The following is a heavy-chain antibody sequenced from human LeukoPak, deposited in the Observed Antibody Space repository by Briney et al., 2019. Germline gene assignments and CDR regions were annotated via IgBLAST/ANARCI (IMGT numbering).Heavy chain of an antibody. CDR3: TKLGGNCSTTACWYFDS. J-gene: IGHJ4*02. D-gene: IGHD2/OR15-2a*01. Sequence: GGSLRPSCAASGFTFSIYAMAWVRQAPGKGLEWVSIFHDRGGYTYYADPVRGRFTISRDNSRNTLYLQMDSLRVEDTAKYYCTKLGGNCSTTACWYFDSWGQGTLVTVSS. CDR1: GFTFSIYA. V-gene: IGHV3-23*01. CDR2: FHDRGGYT.